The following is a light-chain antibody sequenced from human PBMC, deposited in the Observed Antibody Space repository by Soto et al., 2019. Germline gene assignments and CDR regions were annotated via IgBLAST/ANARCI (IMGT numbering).Light chain of an antibody. CDR1: SSDVGTYNY. CDR2: EVS. J-gene: IGLJ1*01. CDR3: SSYTSSSTYV. Sequence: QSVLTQPASVSGSPGQSITISCTGTSSDVGTYNYVSWYQQHPGKAPKLMIYEVSNRPSGVSDRFSGSKSDNTASLSISGLQAEDEADYCCSSYTSSSTYVFGTGTKVTVL. V-gene: IGLV2-14*01.